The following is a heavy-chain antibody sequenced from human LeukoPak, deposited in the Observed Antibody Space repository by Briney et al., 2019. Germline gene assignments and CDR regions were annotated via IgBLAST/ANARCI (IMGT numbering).Heavy chain of an antibody. J-gene: IGHJ4*02. CDR3: ARRPFSGWVGFDY. V-gene: IGHV4-39*01. Sequence: SETLSLTCTASGGSITSSSYYWGWIRQPPGKALEWIGTFFYSGNTYYSPSLKSRVTISVDTSKNQFSLKLSSVTPADTAVYYCARRPFSGWVGFDYWGQGALVTVSS. D-gene: IGHD6-25*01. CDR2: FFYSGNT. CDR1: GGSITSSSYY.